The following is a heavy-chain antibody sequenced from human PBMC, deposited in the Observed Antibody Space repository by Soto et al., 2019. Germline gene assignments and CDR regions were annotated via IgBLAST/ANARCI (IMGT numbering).Heavy chain of an antibody. D-gene: IGHD1-26*01. Sequence: GVSLRLSCEASGFSFSDYAMHWVRQAPGKGLEWVAIMSYDGSNKYYADSVKGRFTISRDNSKNTLYLQMNSLRGEDTAVYYCARDWSYYGHWGQGTLVTVSS. J-gene: IGHJ4*02. V-gene: IGHV3-30-3*01. CDR2: MSYDGSNK. CDR1: GFSFSDYA. CDR3: ARDWSYYGH.